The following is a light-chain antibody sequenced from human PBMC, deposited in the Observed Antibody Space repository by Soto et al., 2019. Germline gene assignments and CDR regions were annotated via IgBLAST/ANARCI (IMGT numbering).Light chain of an antibody. CDR2: DAS. CDR3: KQYDSLPLT. V-gene: IGKV1-33*01. CDR1: EHINNY. Sequence: DIQMTQSPPSLSASVGDRVTITCQASEHINNYLNWYQQIPGKAPNLLIYDASNLAAGAPSRFSGSGSGTAFTYAISGLQPDDVATYYCKQYDSLPLTFGGGTKVDIK. J-gene: IGKJ4*01.